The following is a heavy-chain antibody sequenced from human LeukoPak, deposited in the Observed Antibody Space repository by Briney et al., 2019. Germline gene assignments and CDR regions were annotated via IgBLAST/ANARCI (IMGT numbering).Heavy chain of an antibody. CDR3: AADRSGWQRTYAFDI. J-gene: IGHJ3*02. CDR1: GGSISSGGYY. Sequence: SQTLSLTSTVSGGSISSGGYYWSWIRQHPGTGLEWIGYIYYSGSTYYNPSLKSRVTISVDTSKNQFSLKLSSVTAADTAVYYCAADRSGWQRTYAFDIWGQGTMVTVSS. CDR2: IYYSGST. V-gene: IGHV4-31*03. D-gene: IGHD6-19*01.